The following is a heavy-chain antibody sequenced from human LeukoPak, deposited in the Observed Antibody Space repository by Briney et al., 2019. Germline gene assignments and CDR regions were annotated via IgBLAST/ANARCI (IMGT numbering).Heavy chain of an antibody. CDR3: ATDASIGKYGTNGVCSSFDY. J-gene: IGHJ4*02. CDR1: GFTFSSYA. Sequence: GGSLTLSCAGSGFTFSSYAMSWVRQAPGQGLEWVSVISDSGDYTSYADSVRGRFTISRDNSRNTLYLQMISLRPEDTAVYYCATDASIGKYGTNGVCSSFDYWGQGTLVTVSS. CDR2: ISDSGDYT. V-gene: IGHV3-23*01. D-gene: IGHD2-8*01.